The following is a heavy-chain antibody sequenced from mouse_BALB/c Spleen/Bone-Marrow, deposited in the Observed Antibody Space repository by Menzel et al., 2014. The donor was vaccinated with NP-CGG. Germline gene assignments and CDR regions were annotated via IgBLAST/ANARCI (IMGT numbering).Heavy chain of an antibody. CDR3: ARRRDYDYFDY. V-gene: IGHV5-6*02. CDR1: GFTFSSYG. J-gene: IGHJ2*01. D-gene: IGHD2-4*01. Sequence: EVKLVESGGDLVKPGGSLKLSCAASGFTFSSYGMSWVRQIPDKGLEWVATISSGGSYTFYPDSVKGRFTISRDNAKNTLNLQMTSLKSEDTALYYCARRRDYDYFDYWGQGTTLTVSS. CDR2: ISSGGSYT.